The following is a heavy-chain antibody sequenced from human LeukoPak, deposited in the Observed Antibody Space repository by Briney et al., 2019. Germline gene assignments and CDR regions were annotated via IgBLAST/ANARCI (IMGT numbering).Heavy chain of an antibody. CDR2: IYYSGST. J-gene: IGHJ4*02. V-gene: IGHV4-59*01. CDR1: GVSISSYY. CDR3: AREGSGGN. Sequence: PSETLSLTCTVSGVSISSYYWSWLRQPPGKGLEGIGYIYYSGSTNYSPSLKSRVTISVDTSKNQFSLKLSSVTAADTAVYYCAREGSGGNWGQGTLVTVSS. D-gene: IGHD6-19*01.